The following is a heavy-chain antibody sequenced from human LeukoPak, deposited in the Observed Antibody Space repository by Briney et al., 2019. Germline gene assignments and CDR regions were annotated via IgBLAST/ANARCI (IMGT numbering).Heavy chain of an antibody. CDR3: ARERVAAAGTGSRFDY. J-gene: IGHJ4*02. D-gene: IGHD6-13*01. V-gene: IGHV3-30-3*01. Sequence: PGGSLILSCAASGFTFSSYAMHWVRQAPGKGLEWAAVISYDGSNKYYADSVKGRFTISRDNSKNTLYLQMNSLRAEDTAVYYCARERVAAAGTGSRFDYWGQGTLVTVSS. CDR2: ISYDGSNK. CDR1: GFTFSSYA.